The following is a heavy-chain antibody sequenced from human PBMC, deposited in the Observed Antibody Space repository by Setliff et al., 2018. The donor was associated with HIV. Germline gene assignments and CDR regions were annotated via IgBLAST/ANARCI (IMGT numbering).Heavy chain of an antibody. Sequence: SETLSLTCTVSGDSINSGPYSWGWIRQPPGKGLESIGSISYGGNTYYNPSLKSRALISGDTSKNQFALKLSSVTAADTGVYYCARRAGFSEGSGYWFYWGQGTLVTVSS. V-gene: IGHV4-39*01. J-gene: IGHJ4*02. CDR3: ARRAGFSEGSGYWFY. D-gene: IGHD3-22*01. CDR2: ISYGGNT. CDR1: GDSINSGPYS.